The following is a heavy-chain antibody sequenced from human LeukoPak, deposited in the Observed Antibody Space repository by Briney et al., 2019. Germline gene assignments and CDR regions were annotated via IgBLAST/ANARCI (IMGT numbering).Heavy chain of an antibody. CDR2: ISSSSTYI. CDR1: GFTFSTYG. D-gene: IGHD2-15*01. Sequence: GGSLRLSCAASGFTFSTYGMNWVRQAPGKGLEWVSSISSSSTYIYYADSVKGRFTISRDNSKNTLYLQMDSLRAEDTAVYYCARYCSGGCYSGVDYWGQGTLVTVPS. J-gene: IGHJ4*02. CDR3: ARYCSGGCYSGVDY. V-gene: IGHV3-21*01.